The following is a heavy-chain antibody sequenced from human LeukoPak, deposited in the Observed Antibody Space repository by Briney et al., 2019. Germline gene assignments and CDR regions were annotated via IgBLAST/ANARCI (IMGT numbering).Heavy chain of an antibody. D-gene: IGHD3-22*01. CDR3: ATPDSSAPYYFDY. Sequence: SVKVSCKASGYTFTSYGISWVRQAPGQGLEWMGGIIPIFGTANCAQKFQGRVTITADESTSTAYMELSSLRSEDTAVYYCATPDSSAPYYFDYWGQGTLVTVSS. CDR1: GYTFTSYG. V-gene: IGHV1-69*13. CDR2: IIPIFGTA. J-gene: IGHJ4*02.